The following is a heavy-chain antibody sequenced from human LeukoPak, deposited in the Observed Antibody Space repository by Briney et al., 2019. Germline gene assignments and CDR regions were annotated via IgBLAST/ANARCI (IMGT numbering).Heavy chain of an antibody. D-gene: IGHD3-3*01. V-gene: IGHV3-48*03. Sequence: GGSLRLSCSASGFPFSSHEMNWVRQAPGKGLEWVSGISGSAKTRYYADSMKGRLTISRDNVKNSLDLQMNNLRADDTAVYDCVRGEGLRFVSSGQGTLVTVSS. J-gene: IGHJ5*02. CDR2: ISGSAKTR. CDR1: GFPFSSHE. CDR3: VRGEGLRFVS.